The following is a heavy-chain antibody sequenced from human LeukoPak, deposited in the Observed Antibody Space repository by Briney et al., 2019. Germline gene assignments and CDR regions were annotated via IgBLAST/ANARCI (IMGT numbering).Heavy chain of an antibody. V-gene: IGHV1-3*04. D-gene: IGHD5-18*01. CDR1: GYTFTSYA. Sequence: ASVKVSCKASGYTFTSYAMHWVRQAPGQRLEWMGWINTGNGNTKYSQRFEGRVTVPTDTSAAAAYMELSSLRSEDTAVYYCARDRAMADYWGQGTLVTVSS. CDR3: ARDRAMADY. J-gene: IGHJ4*02. CDR2: INTGNGNT.